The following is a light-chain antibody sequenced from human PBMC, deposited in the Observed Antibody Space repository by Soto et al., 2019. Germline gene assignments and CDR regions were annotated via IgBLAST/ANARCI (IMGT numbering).Light chain of an antibody. CDR2: DVS. J-gene: IGLJ2*01. V-gene: IGLV2-14*01. CDR3: SSYTSSDVV. Sequence: QSALTQPASVSGSPGQSITISCTGTSSDVGGYNYVSWYQQQPGKAPKLMIYDVSNRPSGVSNRFSGSKSGNTASLTISGLQAEDDADYYCSSYTSSDVVFGGGTKVTVL. CDR1: SSDVGGYNY.